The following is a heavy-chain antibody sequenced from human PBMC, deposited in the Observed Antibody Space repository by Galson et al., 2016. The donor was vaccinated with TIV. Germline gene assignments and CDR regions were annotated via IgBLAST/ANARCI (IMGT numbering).Heavy chain of an antibody. V-gene: IGHV1-2*02. Sequence: SVKVSCKGSGNAFTAYYIHWARQAPGQGLEWMGWINPNSGATNIAQEFQGRVTITRDASIRTAYVELRSLRYDDTAGYYCVGVTIFRPNWFEPWGQGTLVTVSS. J-gene: IGHJ5*02. CDR1: GNAFTAYY. D-gene: IGHD3-9*01. CDR3: VGVTIFRPNWFEP. CDR2: INPNSGAT.